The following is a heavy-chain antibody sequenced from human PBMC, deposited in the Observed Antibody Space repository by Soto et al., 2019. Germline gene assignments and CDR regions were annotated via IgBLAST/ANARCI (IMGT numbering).Heavy chain of an antibody. Sequence: QVQLVQSGAEVKKPGSSVKVSCKASGGTFSSYAISWVRQAPGQGLEWMGGIIPIFGTANYAQKFQGRVTITADESTSTAYMELSSLRSEDTAVYYCARGAAAGTGEGYYYYYYGMDVWGQGTTVTVSS. CDR1: GGTFSSYA. CDR2: IIPIFGTA. V-gene: IGHV1-69*01. CDR3: ARGAAAGTGEGYYYYYYGMDV. D-gene: IGHD6-13*01. J-gene: IGHJ6*02.